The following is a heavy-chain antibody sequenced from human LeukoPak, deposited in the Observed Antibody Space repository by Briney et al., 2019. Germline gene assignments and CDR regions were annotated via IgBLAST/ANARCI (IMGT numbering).Heavy chain of an antibody. CDR2: ISSSGGIT. D-gene: IGHD1-26*01. CDR1: GFTFSSYA. J-gene: IGHJ4*02. V-gene: IGHV3-23*01. CDR3: TQTVGATLSSFDY. Sequence: GGSLRLSCAASGFTFSSYAMSWVRQAPRKGLEWVSAISSSGGITYYADSVKGRFTISRDNSKSTLYLQMNSLRAEDTAVYYCTQTVGATLSSFDYWGQGTLVTVSS.